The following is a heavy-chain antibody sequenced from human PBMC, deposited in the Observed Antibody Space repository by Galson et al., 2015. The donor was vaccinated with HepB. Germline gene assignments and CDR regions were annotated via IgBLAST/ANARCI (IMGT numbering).Heavy chain of an antibody. D-gene: IGHD5-12*01. CDR1: GFTFSTYA. CDR2: IRYDGGNR. Sequence: SLRLSCAASGFTFSTYAMHWVRQAPGKGLEWVAFIRYDGGNRYYAVSVKDRFTISRDNFKNTLYLQLSSLRLEDTAVYYCAKAEYGDYDYGFDSWGQGTLVTVAS. J-gene: IGHJ4*02. V-gene: IGHV3-30*02. CDR3: AKAEYGDYDYGFDS.